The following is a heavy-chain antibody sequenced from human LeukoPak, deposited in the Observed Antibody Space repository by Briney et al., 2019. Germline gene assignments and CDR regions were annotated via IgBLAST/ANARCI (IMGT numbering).Heavy chain of an antibody. CDR1: GYTFPSYF. D-gene: IGHD3-10*01. CDR3: AREGTGNDY. J-gene: IGHJ4*02. Sequence: ASVKVSCKASGYTFPSYFMHWVRQAPGQGLEWMGIINPTGGSTTYAQKFQGRVTMTRDTSTSTVYMELSSLRSDDTAVYYCAREGTGNDYWGQGTLITVSS. V-gene: IGHV1-46*01. CDR2: INPTGGST.